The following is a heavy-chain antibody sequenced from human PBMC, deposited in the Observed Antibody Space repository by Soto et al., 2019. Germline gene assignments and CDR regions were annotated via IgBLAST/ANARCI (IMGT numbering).Heavy chain of an antibody. D-gene: IGHD6-13*01. J-gene: IGHJ5*02. CDR1: GDSVSSNSAA. V-gene: IGHV6-1*01. CDR3: SRDRTEFQIAAAGSNWFDP. CDR2: TYYRSKWYN. Sequence: SQTLTLTCAISGDSVSSNSAAWNWIRQSPSRGLEWLGRTYYRSKWYNDYAVSVKSRITINPDTSKNQFPLQLNSVTPEDTAVYYCSRDRTEFQIAAAGSNWFDPWGQGTLVTVSS.